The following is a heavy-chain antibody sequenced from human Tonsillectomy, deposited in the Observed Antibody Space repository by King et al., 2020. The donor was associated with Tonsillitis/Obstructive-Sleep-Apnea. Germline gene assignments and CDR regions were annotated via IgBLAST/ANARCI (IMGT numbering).Heavy chain of an antibody. J-gene: IGHJ4*02. V-gene: IGHV3-21*01. CDR2: ISSSCSYD. Sequence: VQLVESGGGLVKPGGSLRLSCAASGFTFRSYRMNWVRHPPGGGLEWGSSISSSCSYDDSAASVKGRFTISRANAKNSLYLQMVSLRAEDTAVYYCARGGAAVVSGVDYWGQGALVTVSS. D-gene: IGHD4-23*01. CDR1: GFTFRSYR. CDR3: ARGGAAVVSGVDY.